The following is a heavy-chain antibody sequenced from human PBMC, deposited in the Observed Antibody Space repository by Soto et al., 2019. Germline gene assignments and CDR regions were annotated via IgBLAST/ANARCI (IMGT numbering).Heavy chain of an antibody. CDR3: ARSHDLEWSDAFDI. J-gene: IGHJ3*02. CDR1: GLSVSSND. V-gene: IGHV3-66*01. D-gene: IGHD3-3*01. CDR2: IYSADNT. Sequence: GGSLRLSCAASGLSVSSNDMSWVRQAPGKGLECVSIIYSADNTFYVDSVKGRFIISRDNSKNTVYLQMNSLRADDTAVYYCARSHDLEWSDAFDIWGQGTMVTVSS.